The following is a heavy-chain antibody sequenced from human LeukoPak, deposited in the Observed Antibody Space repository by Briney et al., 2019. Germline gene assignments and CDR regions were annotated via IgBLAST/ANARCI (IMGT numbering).Heavy chain of an antibody. J-gene: IGHJ4*02. V-gene: IGHV1-18*01. CDR1: GYTFITYG. CDR2: ITPYNGDT. Sequence: ASVKVSCKASGYTFITYGITWVPQAPGQGLERMGWITPYNGDTNYAQNLQDRVTMTTDTSTSTAYTELRSLRSDDSAVYFCARVAGVSYNYFDSWGQGTLVTVSS. D-gene: IGHD1-26*01. CDR3: ARVAGVSYNYFDS.